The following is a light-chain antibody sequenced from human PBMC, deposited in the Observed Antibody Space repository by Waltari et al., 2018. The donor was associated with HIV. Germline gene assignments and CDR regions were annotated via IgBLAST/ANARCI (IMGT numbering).Light chain of an antibody. CDR3: SSFTTSTTLL. J-gene: IGLJ2*01. V-gene: IGLV2-14*01. Sequence: QSALTQPASVSGSPGQSITISCSGTSSDVGGYNYVAWYQQHPGKAPKLVIYNVTKRPSGVSVRFSGSKSGNTASLTISGLQAEDEADYFCSSFTTSTTLLFGGGTKLTVL. CDR2: NVT. CDR1: SSDVGGYNY.